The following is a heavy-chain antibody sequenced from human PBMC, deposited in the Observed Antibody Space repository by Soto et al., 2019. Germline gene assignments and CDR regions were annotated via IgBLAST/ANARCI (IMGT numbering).Heavy chain of an antibody. CDR2: IYYSGST. CDR1: GGSVSSGSYY. D-gene: IGHD3-22*01. V-gene: IGHV4-61*01. Sequence: VRLQESGPGLVKPSETLSLTCTVSGGSVSSGSYYWSWIRQPPGKGLEWIGYIYYSGSTNYNPSLKSRVTISVDTSKNQFSLKLSSVTAADTAVYYCARVRSSGDSLGYWGQGTLVTVSS. J-gene: IGHJ4*02. CDR3: ARVRSSGDSLGY.